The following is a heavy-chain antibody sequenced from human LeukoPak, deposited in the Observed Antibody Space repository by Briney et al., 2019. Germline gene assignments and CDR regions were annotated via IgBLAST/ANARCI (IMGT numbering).Heavy chain of an antibody. CDR3: AKTGTLGYYFDY. J-gene: IGHJ4*02. V-gene: IGHV3-23*01. Sequence: GGSLRLSCAASGFTFSSYAMSWVRQAPGKGLEWVSAISGSGGSTDYADSVKGRFTISRDNSKNTLYLQMNSLGVEDTALYYCAKTGTLGYYFDYWGQGTLVTVSS. D-gene: IGHD3-10*01. CDR1: GFTFSSYA. CDR2: ISGSGGST.